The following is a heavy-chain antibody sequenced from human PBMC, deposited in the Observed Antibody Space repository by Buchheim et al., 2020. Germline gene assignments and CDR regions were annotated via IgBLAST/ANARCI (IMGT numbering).Heavy chain of an antibody. Sequence: QVQLQESGPGLVKPSETLSLMCTVSGDSITSFYWSWIRQPPGKGLEWIGYIHYSGSSSYNPSLRSRVSLSVDTSKNQFSLQLTSVTAADTAVYYCAKGGTCPDYWGQGTL. D-gene: IGHD3-16*01. CDR2: IHYSGSS. CDR1: GDSITSFY. V-gene: IGHV4-59*01. J-gene: IGHJ4*02. CDR3: AKGGTCPDY.